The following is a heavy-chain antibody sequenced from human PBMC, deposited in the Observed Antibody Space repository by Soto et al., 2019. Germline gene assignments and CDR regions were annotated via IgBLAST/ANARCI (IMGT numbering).Heavy chain of an antibody. V-gene: IGHV3-7*01. J-gene: IGHJ4*02. CDR1: GYSISTYW. Sequence: EVPLVESGGGLVQPGGSLRLSCAASGYSISTYWMSWVRQAPGKGLEWVANVKQDGSEEYYVDSVKGRFTISRDNAKNSFYLQMNSLRAEDTAVYYCAALDTAMVKTAGYWGQGTLVTVSS. D-gene: IGHD5-18*01. CDR3: AALDTAMVKTAGY. CDR2: VKQDGSEE.